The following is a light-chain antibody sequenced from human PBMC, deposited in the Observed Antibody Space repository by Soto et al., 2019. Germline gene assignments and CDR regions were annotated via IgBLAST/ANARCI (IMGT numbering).Light chain of an antibody. Sequence: QSVLTQPPSASGTPGQRVTFSCSGSSSNIGRNTVDWYQQLPGTAPKLLIYNVNQRPSGVPDRFSGSKSGTSASLAISGLQAEDEADYYCAAWDDSLNGYVFGTGTKFTVL. V-gene: IGLV1-44*01. CDR2: NVN. CDR1: SSNIGRNT. CDR3: AAWDDSLNGYV. J-gene: IGLJ1*01.